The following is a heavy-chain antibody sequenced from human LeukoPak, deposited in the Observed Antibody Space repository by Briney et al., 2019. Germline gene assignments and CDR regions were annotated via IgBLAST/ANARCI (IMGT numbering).Heavy chain of an antibody. CDR2: IRSKAYGGTA. V-gene: IGHV3-49*03. CDR1: GFTFGNYA. Sequence: PGRSLRLSCPASGFTFGNYAMSWFRQAPGKGLEYIGFIRSKAYGGTAEYAASVKGRFTISRDDSKSIAYLQMNSLKPEDTAMYYCAREGGSGWSFDYWGQGTLVTVSS. CDR3: AREGGSGWSFDY. D-gene: IGHD6-19*01. J-gene: IGHJ4*02.